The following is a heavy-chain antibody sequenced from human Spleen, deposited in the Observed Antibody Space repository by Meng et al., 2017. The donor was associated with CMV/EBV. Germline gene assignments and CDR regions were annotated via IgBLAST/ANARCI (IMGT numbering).Heavy chain of an antibody. J-gene: IGHJ5*02. CDR1: GYSISSGYY. D-gene: IGHD4-11*01. Sequence: SETLSLTCTVSGYSISSGYYWGWIRQPPGKGLEWIGSIYHSGSTYYNPSLKSRVTISVDTSKNQFSLKLSSVTAADTAVYYCALTTDNWFDPWGHGILVTVSS. CDR3: ALTTDNWFDP. V-gene: IGHV4-38-2*02. CDR2: IYHSGST.